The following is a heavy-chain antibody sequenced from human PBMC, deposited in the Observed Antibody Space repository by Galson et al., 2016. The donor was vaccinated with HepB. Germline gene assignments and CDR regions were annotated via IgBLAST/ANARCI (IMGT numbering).Heavy chain of an antibody. CDR2: IKYDETEK. CDR3: TTRNLFEF. V-gene: IGHV3-7*01. CDR1: GFDISGHW. Sequence: SLRLSCAVSGFDISGHWMNWVRQAPGKGLEWAAHIKYDETEKNYVDSVKGRFTIARDNAKNSVDLQMNSLRVEDTAMYYCTTRNLFEFWGQGALVTVSS. J-gene: IGHJ4*02.